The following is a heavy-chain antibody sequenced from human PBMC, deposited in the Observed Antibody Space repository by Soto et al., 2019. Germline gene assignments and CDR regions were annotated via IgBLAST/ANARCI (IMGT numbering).Heavy chain of an antibody. D-gene: IGHD3-10*01. CDR3: ARAAVGGEDYYFDY. Sequence: QVQLVQSGAEVKKPGASVMVSCKASAYTFTGYYIHWVRQAPGQGLEWMGWLNPNTGVTKYAHKLQGRVIMTRDTSISTADMHLSSLTSDDTAIDYCARAAVGGEDYYFDYWGQGTLVTVSS. J-gene: IGHJ4*02. V-gene: IGHV1-2*02. CDR2: LNPNTGVT. CDR1: AYTFTGYY.